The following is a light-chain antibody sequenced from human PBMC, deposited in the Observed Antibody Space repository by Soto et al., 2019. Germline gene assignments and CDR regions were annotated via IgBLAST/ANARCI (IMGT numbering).Light chain of an antibody. CDR2: GAS. J-gene: IGKJ4*01. Sequence: ETVMTQSPATLPVSPGERATLSCRASQSVSSNLAWYQQKLGQAPRLLIYGASTRATDIPARFSGSGSGTEFTLIISSLQSEDFAVYYCQQYINWPLTFGGGTKVEIK. CDR3: QQYINWPLT. V-gene: IGKV3-15*01. CDR1: QSVSSN.